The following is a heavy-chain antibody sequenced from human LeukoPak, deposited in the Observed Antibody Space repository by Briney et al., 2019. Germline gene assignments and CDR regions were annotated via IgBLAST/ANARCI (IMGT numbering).Heavy chain of an antibody. Sequence: SETLSLTCTVSGGSISSSSYYWGWIRQPPGKGLEWIGDIYYSGSTNYNPSLKSRVTVSVDTSRNQFSLKLSSVTAADTAVYYCARHVPSGLRIVVVTSDWYYDLWGRGTLVTVSS. CDR1: GGSISSSSYY. J-gene: IGHJ2*01. CDR2: IYYSGST. V-gene: IGHV4-39*01. D-gene: IGHD2-21*02. CDR3: ARHVPSGLRIVVVTSDWYYDL.